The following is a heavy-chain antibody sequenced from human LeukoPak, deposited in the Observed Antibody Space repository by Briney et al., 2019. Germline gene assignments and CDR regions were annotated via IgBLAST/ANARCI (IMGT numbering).Heavy chain of an antibody. CDR1: GYTFTSYY. CDR3: TRDLGRGHLDP. J-gene: IGHJ6*02. D-gene: IGHD1-26*01. V-gene: IGHV1-46*01. Sequence: ASVKVSCKASGYTFTSYYMHWVRQAPGQGLEWMGIINPSGGSTSYAQKFQGRVTMTRDTSTSTVYMELSSLRSEDTAVYYCTRDLGRGHLDPWGQGTTVTVSS. CDR2: INPSGGST.